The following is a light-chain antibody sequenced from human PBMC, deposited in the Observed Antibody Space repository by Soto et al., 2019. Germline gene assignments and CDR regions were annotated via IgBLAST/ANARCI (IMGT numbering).Light chain of an antibody. CDR3: QQDGSAPRT. CDR2: GAS. V-gene: IGKV3-20*01. Sequence: EIVLTQSPGTLSLSPGERATLSCRASQSVSNTNLAWYQQKPDQAPRLLIYGASSRDTGIPDRFSGSGSRPDFTLTISRLEPEDFAVYYCQQDGSAPRTFGQGTKVEIK. J-gene: IGKJ1*01. CDR1: QSVSNTN.